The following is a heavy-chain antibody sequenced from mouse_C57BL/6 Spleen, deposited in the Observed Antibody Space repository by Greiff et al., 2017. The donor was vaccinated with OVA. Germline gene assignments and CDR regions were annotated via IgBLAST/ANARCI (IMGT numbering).Heavy chain of an antibody. CDR1: GYSITSGYY. D-gene: IGHD1-1*01. J-gene: IGHJ1*03. CDR3: ARRFTTVVATRDWYFDV. Sequence: EVKLVESGPGLVKPSQSLSLTCSVTGYSITSGYYWNWIRQFPGNKLEWMGYISYDGSNNYNPSLKNRISITRDTSKNQFFLKLHSVTTEDTATYYCARRFTTVVATRDWYFDVWGTGTTVTVSS. V-gene: IGHV3-6*01. CDR2: ISYDGSN.